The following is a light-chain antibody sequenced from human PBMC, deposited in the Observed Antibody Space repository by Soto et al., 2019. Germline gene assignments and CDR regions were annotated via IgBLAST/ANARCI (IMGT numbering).Light chain of an antibody. Sequence: DIQMTQSPSSLSASVGDRVTITCRASKSISNYLSWYQHKPGIAPKIMIYAASTLQSGVPSRFSGSGSGTDFTLTIISLQFEDFATYYCLQGYTTTPRTFGGGTKVEIK. CDR3: LQGYTTTPRT. CDR1: KSISNY. CDR2: AAS. J-gene: IGKJ4*01. V-gene: IGKV1-39*01.